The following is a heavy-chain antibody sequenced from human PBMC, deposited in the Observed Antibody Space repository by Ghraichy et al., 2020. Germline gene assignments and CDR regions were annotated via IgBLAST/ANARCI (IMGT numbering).Heavy chain of an antibody. V-gene: IGHV4-30-4*01. CDR1: GGSISSGDYY. CDR2: IYYSGST. CDR3: AREGSNSGYDYFDY. D-gene: IGHD5-12*01. J-gene: IGHJ4*02. Sequence: SETLSLTCTVSGGSISSGDYYWSWIRQPPGKGLEWIGYIYYSGSTYYNPSLKSRVTISVDTSKNQFSLKLSSVTAADTAVYYCAREGSNSGYDYFDYWGQGTLVTVSS.